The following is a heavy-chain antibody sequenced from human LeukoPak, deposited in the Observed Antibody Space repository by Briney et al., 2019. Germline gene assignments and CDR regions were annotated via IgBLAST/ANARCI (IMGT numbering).Heavy chain of an antibody. CDR3: ARGLRYSSGSYYFDY. CDR1: GFTFDDYA. CDR2: ISGSGGST. V-gene: IGHV3-23*01. Sequence: GRSLRLSCAASGFTFDDYAMHWVRQAPGKGLEWVSAISGSGGSTYYADPVKGRFTISRDNSKNTLYLQMNSLRAEDTAVYYCARGLRYSSGSYYFDYWGQGTLVTVSS. J-gene: IGHJ4*02. D-gene: IGHD6-19*01.